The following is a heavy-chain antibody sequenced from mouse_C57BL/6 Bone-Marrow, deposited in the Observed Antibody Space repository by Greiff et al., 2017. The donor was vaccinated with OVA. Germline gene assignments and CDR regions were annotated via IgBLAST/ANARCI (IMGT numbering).Heavy chain of an antibody. CDR1: GFTFSDYG. CDR3: ARRGLLN. CDR2: ISSGSSTI. J-gene: IGHJ3*01. D-gene: IGHD2-1*01. V-gene: IGHV5-17*01. Sequence: DVMLVESGGGLVKPGGSLKLSCAASGFTFSDYGMHWVRQAPEKGLEWVAYISSGSSTIYYADTVKGRFTISSDNAKNTLFLQMTSLRSEDTGMYYCARRGLLNWGQGTLVTVSA.